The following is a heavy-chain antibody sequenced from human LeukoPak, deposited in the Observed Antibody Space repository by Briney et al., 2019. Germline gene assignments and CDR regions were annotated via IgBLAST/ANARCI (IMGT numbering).Heavy chain of an antibody. Sequence: GGSLRLSCAASGFTFSSYEMNWVRQAPGKGLEWVSYISSSGSTIYYADSAKGRFTISRDNAKNSLYLQMNSLRAEDTAVYYCARGGEYGDYPDYWGQGTLVTVSS. CDR3: ARGGEYGDYPDY. J-gene: IGHJ4*02. CDR2: ISSSGSTI. D-gene: IGHD4-17*01. V-gene: IGHV3-48*03. CDR1: GFTFSSYE.